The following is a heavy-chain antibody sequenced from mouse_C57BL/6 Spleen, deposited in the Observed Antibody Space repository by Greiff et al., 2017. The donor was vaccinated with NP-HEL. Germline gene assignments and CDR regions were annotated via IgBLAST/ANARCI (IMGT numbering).Heavy chain of an antibody. Sequence: QVQLQQSGPELVKPGASVKISCKASGYAFSSSWMNWVKQRPGKGLEWIGRIYPGDGDTNYNGKFKGKATLTADKSSSTAYMQLSSLTSEDSAVCFCARSGSYAMDYWGQGTSATVSS. J-gene: IGHJ4*01. CDR3: ARSGSYAMDY. V-gene: IGHV1-82*01. D-gene: IGHD4-1*01. CDR1: GYAFSSSW. CDR2: IYPGDGDT.